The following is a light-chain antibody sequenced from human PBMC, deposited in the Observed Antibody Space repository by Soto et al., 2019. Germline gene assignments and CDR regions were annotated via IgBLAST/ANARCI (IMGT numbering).Light chain of an antibody. V-gene: IGKV2-28*01. CDR2: LGS. J-gene: IGKJ5*01. CDR3: MQRREFPIT. Sequence: FLMTHSPPSLPVTPGEPASISCTSSQSLLHTNGYTFLDWYLQKPGQSPQLLIYLGSNRASGVPDRFSGSGSGTNFTLKISRVEAEDVGVYYCMQRREFPITFGQGTRLEIK. CDR1: QSLLHTNGYTF.